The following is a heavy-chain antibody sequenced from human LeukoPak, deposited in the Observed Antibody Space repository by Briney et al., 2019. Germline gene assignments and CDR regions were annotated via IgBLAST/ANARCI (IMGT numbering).Heavy chain of an antibody. CDR3: LTIVETTTGAFDI. CDR1: GYMFKSYG. V-gene: IGHV3-30*12. J-gene: IGHJ3*02. Sequence: GGSLRLSCVGSGYMFKSYGMHWVRQAPGKGLQWLAFISFDGSTENYADSVKGRFTTSGDDARKTLYLQMNSLSAEDTAVYYCLTIVETTTGAFDIWGQGAMVTVSS. D-gene: IGHD5-18*01. CDR2: ISFDGSTE.